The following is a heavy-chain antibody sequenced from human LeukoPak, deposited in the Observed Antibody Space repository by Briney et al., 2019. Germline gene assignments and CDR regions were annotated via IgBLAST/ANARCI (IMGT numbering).Heavy chain of an antibody. V-gene: IGHV4-39*07. CDR1: VGSLSRSSYY. Sequence: PSETLSLTCTFSVGSLSRSSYYWGWVRQPPGKGLEWIGSIYHSGRTYYNPSLKSRVTISVDTSKNQFSLKLSSVTAADTAVYYCARVKSSYGDFLGAFDIWGQGTMVTVSS. D-gene: IGHD4-17*01. CDR2: IYHSGRT. CDR3: ARVKSSYGDFLGAFDI. J-gene: IGHJ3*02.